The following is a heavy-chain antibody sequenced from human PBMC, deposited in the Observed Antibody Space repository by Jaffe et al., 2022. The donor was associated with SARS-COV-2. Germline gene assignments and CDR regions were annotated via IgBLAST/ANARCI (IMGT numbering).Heavy chain of an antibody. Sequence: EVQLVESGGGLVQPGGSLRLSCAASGFSFSNYHMNWVRQAPGKGLEWISYIGSVSSTIYYADSVKGRFTISRDNARDSLYLQLNSLRAEDTAVYYCARATWDGASDFWGQGTLVTVSS. CDR1: GFSFSNYH. CDR2: IGSVSSTI. CDR3: ARATWDGASDF. D-gene: IGHD1-26*01. V-gene: IGHV3-48*01. J-gene: IGHJ4*02.